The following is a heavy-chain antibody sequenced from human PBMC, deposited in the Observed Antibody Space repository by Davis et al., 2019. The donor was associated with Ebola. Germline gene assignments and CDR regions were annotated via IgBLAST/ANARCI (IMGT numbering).Heavy chain of an antibody. CDR1: GFTFSTYS. CDR3: ARDLKQPPPSYYYGMDV. J-gene: IGHJ6*02. CDR2: ISSSSSYI. Sequence: GGSLRLSCAASGFTFSTYSMSWVRQAPGKGLEWVSSISSSSSYIYYADSVKGRFTISRDNAKNSLYLQMNSLKTDDTAVYYCARDLKQPPPSYYYGMDVWGQGTTVTVSS. V-gene: IGHV3-21*03. D-gene: IGHD6-13*01.